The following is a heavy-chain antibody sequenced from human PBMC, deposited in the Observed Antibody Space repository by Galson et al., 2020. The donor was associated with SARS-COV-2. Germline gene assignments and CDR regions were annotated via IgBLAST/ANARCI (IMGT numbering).Heavy chain of an antibody. V-gene: IGHV1-2*02. CDR3: ARSRIPMVRGVTSLNY. D-gene: IGHD3-10*01. CDR2: INPNSGGT. J-gene: IGHJ4*02. Sequence: ASVKVSCKASGYTFTGYYMHWVRQAPGQGLEWMGWINPNSGGTNYAQKFQGRVTMTRDTSISTAYMELSRLRSDDTAVYYCARSRIPMVRGVTSLNYWGQGTLVTVSS. CDR1: GYTFTGYY.